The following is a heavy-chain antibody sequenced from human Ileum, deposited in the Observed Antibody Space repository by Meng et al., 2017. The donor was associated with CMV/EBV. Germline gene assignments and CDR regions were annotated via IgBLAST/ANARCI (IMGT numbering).Heavy chain of an antibody. Sequence: GEFLKISCTGSGFNVTTNYMSWVRQAPGKGPEWVSVIYAGGSTYLAGSVKGRFTVSRDNSRNTVYLHMTSLGPEDTAVYYCARQFTLLWFAGFGPWGQGTLVTVSS. CDR1: GFNVTTNY. D-gene: IGHD3-10*01. J-gene: IGHJ5*02. CDR3: ARQFTLLWFAGFGP. CDR2: IYAGGST. V-gene: IGHV3-66*02.